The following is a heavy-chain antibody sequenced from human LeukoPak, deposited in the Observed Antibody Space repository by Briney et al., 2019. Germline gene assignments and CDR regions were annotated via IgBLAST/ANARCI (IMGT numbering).Heavy chain of an antibody. J-gene: IGHJ4*02. CDR1: GFTFSAYE. CDR3: AKGGSYTQNDY. D-gene: IGHD1-26*01. CDR2: ISDSGGST. Sequence: GGSLRLSCAASGFTFSAYEMNWVRQAPGKGLEWVSAISDSGGSTYDADSVKGRFTISRDNSKNTLYLQMNSLRAEDTAVYYCAKGGSYTQNDYWGQGTVVTVSS. V-gene: IGHV3-23*01.